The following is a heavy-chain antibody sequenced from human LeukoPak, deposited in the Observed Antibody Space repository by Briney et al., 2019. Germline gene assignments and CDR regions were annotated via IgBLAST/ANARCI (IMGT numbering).Heavy chain of an antibody. Sequence: SETLSLTCTVSGGSISSGTYYWGWIRQPPGKGLEWIGGIYYSGSTYYNPPLRSRVTISVDTSKNQFSLKLSSVTAADTAVYYCARQRYTYGYEMFDYWGQGALVTVSS. D-gene: IGHD5-18*01. J-gene: IGHJ4*02. CDR3: ARQRYTYGYEMFDY. V-gene: IGHV4-39*01. CDR1: GGSISSGTYY. CDR2: IYYSGST.